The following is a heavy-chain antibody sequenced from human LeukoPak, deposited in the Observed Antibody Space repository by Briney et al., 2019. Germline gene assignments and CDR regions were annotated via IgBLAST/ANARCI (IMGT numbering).Heavy chain of an antibody. CDR2: INAGNGNT. CDR3: ARVPTDSSSWYPVDY. V-gene: IGHV1-3*03. D-gene: IGHD6-13*01. J-gene: IGHJ4*02. Sequence: ASSKISCKESSDSITTYYLHWVGHDLGQSLERMVWINAGNGNTKYSQEFQGRVTITRDTSASTAYMELSSLRSEDMAVYYCARVPTDSSSWYPVDYWGQGTLVTVSS. CDR1: SDSITTYY.